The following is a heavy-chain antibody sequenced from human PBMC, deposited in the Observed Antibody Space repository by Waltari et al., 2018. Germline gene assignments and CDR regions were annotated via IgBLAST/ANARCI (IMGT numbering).Heavy chain of an antibody. Sequence: EVQLVESGGGLVQPGRSLRLSCVGSGFHFDDYAMHWVRQPPGKGLELVSGINYNSASIGYGESVKGRFIISRDNARNSLYLQMNSLTTEDTASYYCLKKNDEVFDRNGLVYDAFDMWGQGTMVTVSP. D-gene: IGHD3-22*01. CDR2: INYNSASI. CDR3: LKKNDEVFDRNGLVYDAFDM. V-gene: IGHV3-9*01. J-gene: IGHJ3*02. CDR1: GFHFDDYA.